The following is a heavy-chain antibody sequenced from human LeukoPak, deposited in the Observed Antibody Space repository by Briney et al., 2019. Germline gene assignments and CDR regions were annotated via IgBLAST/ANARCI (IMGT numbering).Heavy chain of an antibody. CDR2: INSDGSST. CDR3: ARGPPYYDLWSGYSDY. Sequence: PGGSLRLSCAASGFTFSSYWMHWVRQAPGKGLVWVSRINSDGSSTSYADSVKGRFTISRDNAKNTLYLQMNSLRAEDTAVYYCARGPPYYDLWSGYSDYWGQGTLVTVSS. V-gene: IGHV3-74*01. D-gene: IGHD3-3*01. CDR1: GFTFSSYW. J-gene: IGHJ4*02.